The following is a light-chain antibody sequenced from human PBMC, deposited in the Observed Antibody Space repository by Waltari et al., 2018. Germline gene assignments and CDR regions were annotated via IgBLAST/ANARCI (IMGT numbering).Light chain of an antibody. CDR3: CSYAGSYTWV. CDR2: DVS. CDR1: SSDVGGYNF. Sequence: QSALTQPRSVSVSPGQSVTISCTGTSSDVGGYNFVSWYQQHPGTAPKLIIFDVSGRPSGVPDRFSGSKSDNTASLTISGLQAEDEADYYCCSYAGSYTWVFGTGTEVTVL. V-gene: IGLV2-11*01. J-gene: IGLJ1*01.